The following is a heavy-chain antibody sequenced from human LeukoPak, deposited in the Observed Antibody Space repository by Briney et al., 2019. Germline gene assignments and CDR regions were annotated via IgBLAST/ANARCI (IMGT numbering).Heavy chain of an antibody. Sequence: SETLSLTCTVSGGSISSSSYYWGWIRQPPGKGLEWIGSIYYSGSTYYNPSLKSRVTISVDTSKNQFSLKLSSVTAADTAVYYCARFITMARGVIITRGIANSGMSSNYFDYWGQGTLVTVSS. CDR3: ARFITMARGVIITRGIANSGMSSNYFDY. D-gene: IGHD3-10*01. CDR1: GGSISSSSYY. V-gene: IGHV4-39*01. J-gene: IGHJ4*02. CDR2: IYYSGST.